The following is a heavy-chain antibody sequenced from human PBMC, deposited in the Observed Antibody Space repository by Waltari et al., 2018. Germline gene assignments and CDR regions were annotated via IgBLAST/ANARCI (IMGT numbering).Heavy chain of an antibody. Sequence: QMELQESGPRLVKPSETLSLTCNVSGDSISGSRNYWAWLRQPPGKNLQWIGSIYYSGTTYDSPPLKGRFASSVDTSRNQFALNVNSVTAADTGIYYCARQLRFVDWIPRYFDSWGRGTLATVSS. J-gene: IGHJ4*02. CDR1: GDSISGSRNY. CDR3: ARQLRFVDWIPRYFDS. D-gene: IGHD3-3*01. CDR2: IYYSGTT. V-gene: IGHV4-39*01.